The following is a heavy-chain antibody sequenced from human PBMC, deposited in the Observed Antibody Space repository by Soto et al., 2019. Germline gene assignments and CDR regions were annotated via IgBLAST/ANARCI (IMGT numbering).Heavy chain of an antibody. D-gene: IGHD5-12*01. V-gene: IGHV3-7*04. J-gene: IGHJ5*02. CDR3: ARVLWWLQSNWFDP. Sequence: EVQLVESGGGLVQPGGSLRLSCAASGFTFSSYWMSWVRQAPGKGLEWVANIKQDGSEKYYVDSVKGRFTISRDNAKNSLYLQMNSLRAEDTAVYYCARVLWWLQSNWFDPWGQGTLATVSS. CDR2: IKQDGSEK. CDR1: GFTFSSYW.